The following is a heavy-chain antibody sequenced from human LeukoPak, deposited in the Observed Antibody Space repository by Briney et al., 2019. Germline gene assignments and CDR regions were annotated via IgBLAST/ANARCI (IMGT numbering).Heavy chain of an antibody. CDR3: ARGRGGDSSGYYYFDY. CDR2: MNPNSGNT. J-gene: IGHJ4*02. V-gene: IGHV1-8*03. Sequence: ASVKVSCKASGYTFTSYDINWVRQATGQGLEWMGWMNPNSGNTGYAQKFQGRGTITRNTSISTAYMELSSLRSEDTAVYYCARGRGGDSSGYYYFDYWGQGTLVTVSS. CDR1: GYTFTSYD. D-gene: IGHD6-19*01.